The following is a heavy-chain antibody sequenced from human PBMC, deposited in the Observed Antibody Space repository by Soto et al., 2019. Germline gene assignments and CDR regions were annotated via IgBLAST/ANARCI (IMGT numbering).Heavy chain of an antibody. D-gene: IGHD1-26*01. Sequence: GGSLRLSCAASGFTFSSYGMHWVRQAPGKGLEWVAVISYDGSNKYYADSVKGRFTISRDNSKNKLYLQMNSLRAEDTAVYYCAKEDSGSYGVDYWGQGTLVTVSS. V-gene: IGHV3-30*18. CDR1: GFTFSSYG. CDR2: ISYDGSNK. CDR3: AKEDSGSYGVDY. J-gene: IGHJ4*02.